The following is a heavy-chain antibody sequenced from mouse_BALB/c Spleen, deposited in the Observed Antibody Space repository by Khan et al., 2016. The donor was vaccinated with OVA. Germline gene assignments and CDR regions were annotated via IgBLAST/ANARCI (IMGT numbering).Heavy chain of an antibody. Sequence: QVQLQQSGPEVVKPGALVKISCKASGYTFTSYDINWVKQRPGQGLEWIGWIYPGDGSTEYNEKFKGKATLTADESSNTAYMQLSSLTSENFAVYSCARGGLRGVAMDYWGQGTSVTVSS. CDR3: ARGGLRGVAMDY. D-gene: IGHD2-4*01. V-gene: IGHV1S56*01. CDR1: GYTFTSYD. CDR2: IYPGDGST. J-gene: IGHJ4*01.